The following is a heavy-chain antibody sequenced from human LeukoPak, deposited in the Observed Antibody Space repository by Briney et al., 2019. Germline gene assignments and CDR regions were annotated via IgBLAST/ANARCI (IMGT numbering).Heavy chain of an antibody. J-gene: IGHJ5*02. Sequence: ASVKVSCKASGYTFTGYYMHWVRQAPGQGLEWMGWINPNSGGTNYAQKFQGRVTMTRDTSISTAYMELSRLRSDDTAVYYCARPLLPYCTNGVCYEAGRLWLDPWGQGTLVTVSS. CDR3: ARPLLPYCTNGVCYEAGRLWLDP. CDR2: INPNSGGT. V-gene: IGHV1-2*02. D-gene: IGHD2-8*01. CDR1: GYTFTGYY.